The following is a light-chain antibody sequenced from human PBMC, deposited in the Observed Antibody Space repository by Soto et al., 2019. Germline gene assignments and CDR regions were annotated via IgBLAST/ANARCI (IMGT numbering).Light chain of an antibody. CDR2: GAS. V-gene: IGKV3-20*01. CDR1: QSVSSSY. Sequence: EFVSTHSPVTLSLSPGEIATLSCRASQSVSSSYLAWYQQKPGQAPRLLIYGASSRATGIPDRFSGSGSGTDFTLTISRLEPEDFAVYYCQQYGSSPTFGQGTRLEIK. CDR3: QQYGSSPT. J-gene: IGKJ5*01.